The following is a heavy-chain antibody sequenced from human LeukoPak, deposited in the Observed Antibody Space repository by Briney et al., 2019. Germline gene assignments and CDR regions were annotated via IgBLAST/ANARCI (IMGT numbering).Heavy chain of an antibody. V-gene: IGHV3-11*06. D-gene: IGHD1-26*01. J-gene: IGHJ4*02. Sequence: PGGSLRLSCAASGFTFSDYYMSWIRQAPGKGLGWVSYISSSSSYTNYADSVKGRFTISRDNAKNSLYLQMNSLRAEDTAVYYCAGVGATNSFDYWGQGTLVTVSS. CDR1: GFTFSDYY. CDR2: ISSSSSYT. CDR3: AGVGATNSFDY.